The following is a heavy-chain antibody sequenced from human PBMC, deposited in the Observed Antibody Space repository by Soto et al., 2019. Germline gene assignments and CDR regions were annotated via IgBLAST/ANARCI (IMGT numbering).Heavy chain of an antibody. CDR2: ISSSSSYI. D-gene: IGHD2-2*01. J-gene: IGHJ6*02. Sequence: GGSLRLSWSASGFTFSSYIMNWVRQAPGKGLEWVSSISSSSSYIYYADSVNGRFTISRDNAKNSLYLQMNSLRAEDTAVYYCARDEDIVVVPAALSAPYYYYGMDVWGQGTTVTVSS. CDR1: GFTFSSYI. CDR3: ARDEDIVVVPAALSAPYYYYGMDV. V-gene: IGHV3-21*01.